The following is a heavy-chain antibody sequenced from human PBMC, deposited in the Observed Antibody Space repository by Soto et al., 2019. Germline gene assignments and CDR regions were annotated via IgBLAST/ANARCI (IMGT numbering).Heavy chain of an antibody. D-gene: IGHD2-2*01. V-gene: IGHV1-69*01. CDR3: ARTQGSSSSLEIYYYYYYGMDV. CDR2: IIPIPGTA. Sequence: QVQLVQSGAEVKKPGSSVKVSCKASGGTFGSYAISWVRQAPGQGLEWMGGIIPIPGTANYAQKFQGRVTIAPGRFTSTTYQELDSLGSEDPAVYFRARTQGSSSSLEIYYYYYYGMDVWGQGTTVTVSS. J-gene: IGHJ6*02. CDR1: GGTFGSYA.